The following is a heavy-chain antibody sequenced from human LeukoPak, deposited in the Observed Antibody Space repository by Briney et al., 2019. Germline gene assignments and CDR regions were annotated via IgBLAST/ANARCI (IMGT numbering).Heavy chain of an antibody. D-gene: IGHD5-18*01. CDR2: ISYDGSNK. J-gene: IGHJ6*03. V-gene: IGHV3-30*04. Sequence: GGSLRLSCAASRFTFRSYAIHWVRQAPGKGLGWVAIISYDGSNKYYADSVKGRFTISRDNSKNTLYLQMNSLRAEDTAVYYCAKDLDGNSYGFYYYYMDVWGKGTTVTISS. CDR3: AKDLDGNSYGFYYYYMDV. CDR1: RFTFRSYA.